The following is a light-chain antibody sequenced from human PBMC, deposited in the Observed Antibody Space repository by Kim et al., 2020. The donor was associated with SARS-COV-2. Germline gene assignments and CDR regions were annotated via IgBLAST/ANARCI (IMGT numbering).Light chain of an antibody. CDR1: QSISRH. V-gene: IGKV1-5*03. CDR2: KAS. CDR3: QKYESSPWR. J-gene: IGKJ1*01. Sequence: DIQMTQSPSTLSASVGDRITITCRASQSISRHLAWYKQKPGRDPELLIYKASTLESGVPSRFSGSGSGTEFTLSISRLQPDDFATFYSQKYESSPWRFGRGTKVDIK.